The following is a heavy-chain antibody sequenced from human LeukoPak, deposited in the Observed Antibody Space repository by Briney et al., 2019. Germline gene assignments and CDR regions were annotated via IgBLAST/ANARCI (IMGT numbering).Heavy chain of an antibody. CDR1: GFTFSSYS. J-gene: IGHJ4*02. CDR2: ISSSSSTI. CDR3: ASGYFSSLVPY. Sequence: QTGGSLRLSCAASGFTFSSYSMNWVRQAPGKGLEWVSYISSSSSTIYYADSVKGRFAISRDNAKNSLYLQMNSLRAEDTAVYYCASGYFSSLVPYWGQGTLVTVSS. V-gene: IGHV3-48*01. D-gene: IGHD6-6*01.